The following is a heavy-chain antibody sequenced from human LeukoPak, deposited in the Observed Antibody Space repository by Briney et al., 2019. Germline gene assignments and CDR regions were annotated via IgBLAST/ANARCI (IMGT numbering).Heavy chain of an antibody. D-gene: IGHD5-24*01. CDR3: AREATGGDGYNLDYFDY. V-gene: IGHV4-39*07. Sequence: SETLSLTCTVSGGSISSSSYYWGWIRQPPGKGLEWIGSIYYSGSTYYNPSLKSRVTISVDTSKNQFSLKLSSVTAADTAVYYCAREATGGDGYNLDYFDYWGQGTLVTVSS. CDR2: IYYSGST. J-gene: IGHJ4*02. CDR1: GGSISSSSYY.